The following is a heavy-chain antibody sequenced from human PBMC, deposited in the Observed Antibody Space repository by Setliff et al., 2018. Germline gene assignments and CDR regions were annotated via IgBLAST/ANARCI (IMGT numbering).Heavy chain of an antibody. J-gene: IGHJ4*02. V-gene: IGHV1-18*01. CDR2: ISTYNGGT. D-gene: IGHD2-2*01. CDR3: ARVEFTSWSQPGEIDY. Sequence: WASVKVSCKASGYTFASYGISWVRQAPGQGLEWMGWISTYNGGTDYAQKLQDRLTMTTDTSTSTVYMELRSLRSEDTAVYYCARVEFTSWSQPGEIDYWGQGTLVTVSS. CDR1: GYTFASYG.